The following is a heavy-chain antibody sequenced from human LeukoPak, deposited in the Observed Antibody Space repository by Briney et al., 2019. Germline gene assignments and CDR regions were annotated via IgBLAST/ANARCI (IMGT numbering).Heavy chain of an antibody. J-gene: IGHJ4*02. CDR3: AKTVTSFYYFDY. V-gene: IGHV3-48*02. CDR2: LSSSSSTM. CDR1: GFTLSSYS. D-gene: IGHD4-17*01. Sequence: GGSLRLSCAASGFTLSSYSMSWVRQAPGKGLEWVSFLSSSSSTMFYADSVKGRFTISRDNAKNSLYLQMNSLRDEDTAIYYCAKTVTSFYYFDYWGQGALVTVSS.